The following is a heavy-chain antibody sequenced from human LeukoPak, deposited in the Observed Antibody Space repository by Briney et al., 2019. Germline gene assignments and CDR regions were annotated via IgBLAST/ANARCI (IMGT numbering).Heavy chain of an antibody. J-gene: IGHJ5*02. CDR1: GFTFSSYA. D-gene: IGHD2/OR15-2a*01. CDR2: IKEDGSLK. V-gene: IGHV3-7*01. Sequence: GGSLRLSCAASGFTFSSYAMSWVRQAPGRGLEWVANIKEDGSLKYYVDSVKGRFTISRDNAKNSLFLQMDSLRAEDTAVYYCARVNRVFGWFDPWGQGTLVTVSS. CDR3: ARVNRVFGWFDP.